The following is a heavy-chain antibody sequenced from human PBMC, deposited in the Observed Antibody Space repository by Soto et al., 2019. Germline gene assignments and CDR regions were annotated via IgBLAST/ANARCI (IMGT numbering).Heavy chain of an antibody. Sequence: ASVKVSCKVSGYTLTELSMHWVRQAPGKGLEWMGGFDPEDGETIYAQKFQGRVTMTEDTSTGTAYMELSSLRSEDTAVYYCATVGGSPYYYYYGMDVWGQGTTVTVSS. CDR3: ATVGGSPYYYYYGMDV. CDR2: FDPEDGET. V-gene: IGHV1-24*01. D-gene: IGHD1-26*01. J-gene: IGHJ6*02. CDR1: GYTLTELS.